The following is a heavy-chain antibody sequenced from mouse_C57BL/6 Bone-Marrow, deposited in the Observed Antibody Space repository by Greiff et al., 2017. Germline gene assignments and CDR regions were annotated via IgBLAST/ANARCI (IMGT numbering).Heavy chain of an antibody. D-gene: IGHD2-4*01. J-gene: IGHJ2*01. CDR3: TTWGDYGFDY. V-gene: IGHV14-4*01. CDR1: CFYIQDDF. CDR2: IDPGNGVT. Sequence: VPLQPSWAELVRPGASVPLSFTTSCFYIQDDFMHWVKQRPEQGLEWIGWIDPGNGVTEYASQFQGKATITADTSSNTAYLQLSSLTSEDTAVYYCTTWGDYGFDYWGQGTTLTVSS.